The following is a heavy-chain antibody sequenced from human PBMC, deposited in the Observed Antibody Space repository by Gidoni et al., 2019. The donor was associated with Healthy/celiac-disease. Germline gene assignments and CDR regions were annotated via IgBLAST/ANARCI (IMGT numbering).Heavy chain of an antibody. CDR3: ARGPRYSSGWLVY. J-gene: IGHJ4*02. CDR1: GCSFSGYY. V-gene: IGHV4-34*01. Sequence: QWQLQQWGAGLMKPSEPISLTCAVSGCSFSGYYWSWIRQPPGKGLEWIGESNHSGSTNYTPSLKSRVTISVATSNNQFSLKLSSVTAADTAVYYCARGPRYSSGWLVYWGQVTLVTVSS. CDR2: SNHSGST. D-gene: IGHD6-19*01.